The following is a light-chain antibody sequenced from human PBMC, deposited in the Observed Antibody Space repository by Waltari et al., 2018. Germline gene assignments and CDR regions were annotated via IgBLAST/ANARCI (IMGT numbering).Light chain of an antibody. CDR1: QSVTSIY. J-gene: IGKJ1*01. CDR2: GVS. CDR3: QQYSTSPWT. V-gene: IGKV3-20*01. Sequence: EIVLTQSPGALSLSPGERATLSCRASQSVTSIYLAWYQQKPGQAPRLLIYGVSSRATGIPDRFSGSGSGTDFTLTISRLEPEDFAVYYCQQYSTSPWTFGQGTKVEIK.